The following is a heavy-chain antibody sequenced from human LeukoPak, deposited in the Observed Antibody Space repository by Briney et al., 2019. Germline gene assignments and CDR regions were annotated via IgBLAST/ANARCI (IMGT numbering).Heavy chain of an antibody. J-gene: IGHJ5*02. V-gene: IGHV3-7*05. Sequence: GGSLRLSCAASGFTFRNYWMGWVRQAPGKGLEWLAIIKQDGSDKYYVDSVKGRFTISRDNTKKALFLQMNSLRSEDTAIYYCARTILAPWSQGTLVIVSS. CDR1: GFTFRNYW. CDR2: IKQDGSDK. CDR3: ARTILAP. D-gene: IGHD3-3*01.